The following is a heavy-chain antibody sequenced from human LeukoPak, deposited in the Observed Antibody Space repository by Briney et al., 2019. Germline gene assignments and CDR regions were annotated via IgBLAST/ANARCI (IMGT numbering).Heavy chain of an antibody. CDR3: ARDFTPEWFDIH. V-gene: IGHV3-30*19. Sequence: GGSLRLSCAASGFTFSSYGMHWVRQAPGKGLGWVGVISYDGSDEYYTDSVKGRFTISRDNSKNTVYLQMNSLRADDTAVYYCARDFTPEWFDIHWGQGTLVTVS. CDR2: ISYDGSDE. CDR1: GFTFSSYG. J-gene: IGHJ4*02. D-gene: IGHD3-3*01.